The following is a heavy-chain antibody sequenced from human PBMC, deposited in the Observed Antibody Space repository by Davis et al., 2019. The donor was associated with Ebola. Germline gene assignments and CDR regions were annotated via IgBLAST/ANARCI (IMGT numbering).Heavy chain of an antibody. Sequence: PSETLSLTCTVSGGSISSGDYYWSWIRQPPGKGLEWIGYIYYSGSTYYNPSLKSRVTISVDTSKNQFSLKLSSVTAADTAVYYCARTTVVNHYYYGMDVWGQGTTVTVSS. CDR2: IYYSGST. J-gene: IGHJ6*02. V-gene: IGHV4-30-4*01. D-gene: IGHD4-23*01. CDR3: ARTTVVNHYYYGMDV. CDR1: GGSISSGDYY.